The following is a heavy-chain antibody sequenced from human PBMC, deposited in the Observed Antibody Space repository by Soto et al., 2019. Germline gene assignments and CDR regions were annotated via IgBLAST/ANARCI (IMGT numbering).Heavy chain of an antibody. V-gene: IGHV1-8*01. CDR3: ASERSSGWYVDY. CDR1: GYTFTSYD. D-gene: IGHD6-19*01. J-gene: IGHJ4*02. CDR2: MNPNSGNT. Sequence: QVQLVQSGAEVKKPGASVKVSCKASGYTFTSYDINWVRQATGQGLEWMGWMNPNSGNTGYAQKFQGRVTMTRNTTKSTAYMELSSLRSEDTAVYYCASERSSGWYVDYWGQGTLVTVSS.